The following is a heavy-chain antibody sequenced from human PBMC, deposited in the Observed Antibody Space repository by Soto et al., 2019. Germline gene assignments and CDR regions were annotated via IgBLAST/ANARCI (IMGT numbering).Heavy chain of an antibody. CDR1: GYNFISHG. D-gene: IGHD3-10*01. CDR3: AREISYGSGTASGY. V-gene: IGHV1-18*01. Sequence: QVQLVQSGAEVKKPGASVKVSCKASGYNFISHGIIWVRQSPGKGLEWMGWISNQNGGTNYAQKVQDRAIMTTHTSTSTAYMELRSLPSDDTAVYYCAREISYGSGTASGYWGQGTLVTVSS. CDR2: ISNQNGGT. J-gene: IGHJ4*02.